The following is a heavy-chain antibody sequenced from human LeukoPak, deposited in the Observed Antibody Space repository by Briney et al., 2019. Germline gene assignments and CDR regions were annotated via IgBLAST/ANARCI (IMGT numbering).Heavy chain of an antibody. CDR1: GGSISSSSYY. CDR2: IKQDGSEK. D-gene: IGHD2-2*01. Sequence: ETLSLTCTVSGGSISSSSYYWGWIRQPPGKGLEWVANIKQDGSEKYYVDSVKGRFTISRDNAKNSLYLQMNSLRAEDTAVYYCARISSTSLALYYYYYMDVWGKGTTVTVSS. V-gene: IGHV3-7*01. CDR3: ARISSTSLALYYYYYMDV. J-gene: IGHJ6*03.